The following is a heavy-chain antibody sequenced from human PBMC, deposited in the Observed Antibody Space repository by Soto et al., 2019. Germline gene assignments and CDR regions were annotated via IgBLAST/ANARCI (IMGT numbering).Heavy chain of an antibody. CDR3: ARASATIAAAAIFDY. Sequence: SKWWSWVRQPQGKGLEWIGEIYQSGSTNYNPSLESRVRMSVDKSSNQFSLKLTSVSAADTAVYYCARASATIAAAAIFDYWGQGTLVTVSS. CDR2: IYQSGST. D-gene: IGHD6-13*01. J-gene: IGHJ4*02. V-gene: IGHV4-4*02. CDR1: SKW.